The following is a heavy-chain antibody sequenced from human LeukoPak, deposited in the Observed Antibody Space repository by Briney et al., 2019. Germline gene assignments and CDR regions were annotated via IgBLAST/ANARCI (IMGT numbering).Heavy chain of an antibody. D-gene: IGHD1-26*01. CDR2: ISGTGGNT. CDR1: GSTFSNYA. V-gene: IGHV3-23*01. Sequence: GGSLRLSCAASGSTFSNYAMSWVRQAPGKGLEWVSAISGTGGNTYYADSVKGRFTISRDNSRHTLYLQMNSLRAEDTAVYYCAKDTRALLRLGYFDCWGQGTLVTVSS. J-gene: IGHJ4*02. CDR3: AKDTRALLRLGYFDC.